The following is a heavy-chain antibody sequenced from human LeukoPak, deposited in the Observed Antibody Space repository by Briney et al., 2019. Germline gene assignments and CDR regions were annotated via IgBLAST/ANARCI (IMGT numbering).Heavy chain of an antibody. CDR3: ARHGDVFHAFDI. CDR1: GGSISNYY. D-gene: IGHD2-21*02. Sequence: SETLSLTCTVSGGSISNYYWSWIRQPPGKGLEWIGYIYASGSTNYNPSLKSRVTISVDTSKSHFSLRLNSVTAADTAVYYCARHGDVFHAFDIWGQGTMVTVSS. V-gene: IGHV4-4*09. CDR2: IYASGST. J-gene: IGHJ3*02.